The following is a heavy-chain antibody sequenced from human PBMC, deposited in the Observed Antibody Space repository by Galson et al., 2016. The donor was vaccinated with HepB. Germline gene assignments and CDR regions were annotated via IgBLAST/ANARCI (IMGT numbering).Heavy chain of an antibody. CDR1: GFTFSDYY. CDR2: IYGSGSK. D-gene: IGHD7-27*01. Sequence: SLRLSCAASGFTFSDYYMSWIRQAPGKGLEWVSDIYGSGSKTYADSVEGRFTISRDNSQNTVYLQMNSLRPEDTALYYCASPLTGLAYWGQGTLVAVSS. CDR3: ASPLTGLAY. J-gene: IGHJ4*02. V-gene: IGHV3-66*02.